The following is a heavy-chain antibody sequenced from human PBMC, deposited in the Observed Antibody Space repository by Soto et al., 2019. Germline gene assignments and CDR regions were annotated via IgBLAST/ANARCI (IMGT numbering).Heavy chain of an antibody. CDR1: GGSFSGYY. J-gene: IGHJ4*02. CDR3: ARAKSHVLLCFGEGRATPCRYNYFEY. V-gene: IGHV4-34*01. D-gene: IGHD3-10*01. Sequence: SETLSLTCAVYGGSFSGYYWSWIRQPPGKGLEWIGEINHSGSTNYNPSLKSRVTISVDTSKNQFSLKLSSVTAADTAVYYCARAKSHVLLCFGEGRATPCRYNYFEYWRQGTLGTVSS. CDR2: INHSGST.